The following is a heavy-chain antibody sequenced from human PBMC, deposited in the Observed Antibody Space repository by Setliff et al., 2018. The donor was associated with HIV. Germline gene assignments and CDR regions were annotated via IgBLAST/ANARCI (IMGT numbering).Heavy chain of an antibody. Sequence: SQTLSLTCAVSGASFVGDNHWSWIRQTPERGLEWIAYFMYTDIHYVNYLNYRNPSLASRLSISVDKSKNQFSLKLNSVTAADTAMYYCARRGDSSGYYDAFDVWGQGTKVTVSS. CDR2: FMYTDIHYVNYLN. CDR1: GASFVGDNH. CDR3: ARRGDSSGYYDAFDV. D-gene: IGHD3-22*01. J-gene: IGHJ3*01. V-gene: IGHV4-30-4*08.